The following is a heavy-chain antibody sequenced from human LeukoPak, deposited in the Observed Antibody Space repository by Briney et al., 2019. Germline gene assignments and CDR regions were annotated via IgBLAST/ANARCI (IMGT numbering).Heavy chain of an antibody. CDR2: IRYEGSNK. V-gene: IGHV3-30*02. Sequence: GGSLRLSCAASGFIFSGYGMHWVRQAPGKGLQWVTFIRYEGSNKYYADSVKGRFTISRDNSKNTLYLQMNSLRAEDTAVYYCAKGGQWLVSDAFDIWGQGTMVTVSS. J-gene: IGHJ3*02. D-gene: IGHD6-19*01. CDR1: GFIFSGYG. CDR3: AKGGQWLVSDAFDI.